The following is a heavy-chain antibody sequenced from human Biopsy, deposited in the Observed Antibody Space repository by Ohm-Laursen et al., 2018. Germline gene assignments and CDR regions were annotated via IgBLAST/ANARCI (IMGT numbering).Heavy chain of an antibody. CDR3: ARLTGDPSY. V-gene: IGHV4-59*01. D-gene: IGHD7-27*01. CDR1: GGSIKSYY. CDR2: IYYTGHT. Sequence: SQTLSLTCTVSGGSIKSYYWNWIRQPPGKGLEWIGFIYYTGHTNYNPSLKSRATISVDTSKNQFSLKVISVIAADTAVYYCARLTGDPSYWGQGILVTVSS. J-gene: IGHJ4*02.